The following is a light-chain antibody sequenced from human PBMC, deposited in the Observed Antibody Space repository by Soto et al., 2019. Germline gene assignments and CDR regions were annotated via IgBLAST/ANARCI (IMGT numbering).Light chain of an antibody. CDR2: DAS. CDR1: QSVSSY. CDR3: QQYNNWPPWT. V-gene: IGKV3-11*01. Sequence: EIVLTQSPATLSLSPGERATLFCRASQSVSSYFAWYQQKPGQAPNLLIYDASNRATGIPARFSGSGSGTDFTLTISSLEPEDFAIYYCQQYNNWPPWTFGQGTKVELK. J-gene: IGKJ1*01.